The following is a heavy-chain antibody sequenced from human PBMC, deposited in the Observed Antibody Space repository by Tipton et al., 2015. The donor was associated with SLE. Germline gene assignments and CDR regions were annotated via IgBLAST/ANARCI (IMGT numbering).Heavy chain of an antibody. J-gene: IGHJ4*02. D-gene: IGHD6-19*01. CDR2: IYYSGST. V-gene: IGHV4-39*07. CDR1: GGSISSSSYY. Sequence: TLSLTCTVSGGSISSSSYYWGWIRQPPGKGLEWIGSIYYSGSTYYNPSLKSRVTISVDTSKNQFSLKLSSVTAADTAVYYCARDSAVAGTDYWGQGTLVTVSS. CDR3: ARDSAVAGTDY.